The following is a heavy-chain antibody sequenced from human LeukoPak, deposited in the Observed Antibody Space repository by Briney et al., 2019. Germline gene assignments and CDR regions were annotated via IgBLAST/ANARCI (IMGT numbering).Heavy chain of an antibody. Sequence: PGGSLRLSCAASGFTFSSYGMHWVRQAPGKRLEWVAVISYDGSNKYYADSVKGRFTISRDNSKNTLYLQMNSLRAEDTAVYYCAKEALGYCSGGSCYSGYNWFDPWGQGTLVTVSS. V-gene: IGHV3-30*18. CDR3: AKEALGYCSGGSCYSGYNWFDP. CDR1: GFTFSSYG. CDR2: ISYDGSNK. J-gene: IGHJ5*02. D-gene: IGHD2-15*01.